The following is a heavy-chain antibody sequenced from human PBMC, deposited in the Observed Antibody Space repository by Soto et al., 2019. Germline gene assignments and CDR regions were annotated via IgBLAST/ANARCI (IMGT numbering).Heavy chain of an antibody. Sequence: QVQLVQSGAEVKKPGSSVKVSCKASGGTFSSYSINWVRQAPGQGLEWMGEIIPIFGTANYAQKFQGRVTITADESTRTAYMELSSLRSEETAVYYCARDGGRHSGGIDYWGQGTLVTVSS. CDR1: GGTFSSYS. D-gene: IGHD1-26*01. CDR2: IIPIFGTA. CDR3: ARDGGRHSGGIDY. J-gene: IGHJ4*02. V-gene: IGHV1-69*01.